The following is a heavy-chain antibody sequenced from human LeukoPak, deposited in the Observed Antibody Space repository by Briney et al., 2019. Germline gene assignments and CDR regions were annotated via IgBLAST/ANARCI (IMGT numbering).Heavy chain of an antibody. CDR2: INWNGGST. V-gene: IGHV3-20*04. J-gene: IGHJ4*02. CDR1: GFTFDDYG. Sequence: SGGSLRLSCAASGFTFDDYGMSWVRQAPGKGLEWVSGINWNGGSTGYADSVKGRFTISRDNAKNSLYLQMKSLRAEDTALYYCARGHTAAGSSDYWGQGTLVTVSS. CDR3: ARGHTAAGSSDY. D-gene: IGHD6-13*01.